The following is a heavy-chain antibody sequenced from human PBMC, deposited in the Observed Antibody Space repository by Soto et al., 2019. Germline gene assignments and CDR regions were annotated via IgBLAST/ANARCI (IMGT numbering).Heavy chain of an antibody. V-gene: IGHV3-15*01. CDR2: IKSQSGGGTI. CDR3: TVVKRWDQYSTSGYWFDP. CDR1: GFTFTNAW. J-gene: IGHJ5*02. D-gene: IGHD1-26*01. Sequence: EVQLVESGGGLVKPGGSLRLSCAGSGFTFTNAWMSWVRLAPGKGLEWIGRIKSQSGGGTIDYAAPVKGRFAISRDDSQNTLFLQMNSLKTEDTAVYYCTVVKRWDQYSTSGYWFDPWGPGTLVTVSS.